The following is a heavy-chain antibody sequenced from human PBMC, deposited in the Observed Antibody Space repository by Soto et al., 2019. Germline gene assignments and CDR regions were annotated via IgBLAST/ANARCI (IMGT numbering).Heavy chain of an antibody. V-gene: IGHV4-59*01. J-gene: IGHJ5*02. Sequence: SETLSLTCSVSGGSIFTYYCIFMRHSPFKGLEWLVDVYYSGSTNYNPSLRSRVTISVDTSNNQFSLKLISVTAADTAVYYCARGPPFTIFGVVRWFDPWGQGTLVTVSS. D-gene: IGHD3-3*01. CDR1: GGSIFTYY. CDR3: ARGPPFTIFGVVRWFDP. CDR2: VYYSGST.